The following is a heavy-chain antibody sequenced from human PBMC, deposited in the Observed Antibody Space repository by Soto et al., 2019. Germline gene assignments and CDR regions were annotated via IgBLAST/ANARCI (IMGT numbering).Heavy chain of an antibody. CDR2: FDPEDGET. J-gene: IGHJ5*02. CDR1: GYTLTELS. V-gene: IGHV1-24*01. CDR3: ATETLGPREGWFDP. Sequence: VASVKVSCKVSGYTLTELSMHWVRQAPGKGLEWMGGFDPEDGETIYAQKFQGRVTMTEDTSTGTAYMELSSLRSEDTAVYYCATETLGPREGWFDPWGQGTLVTVSS.